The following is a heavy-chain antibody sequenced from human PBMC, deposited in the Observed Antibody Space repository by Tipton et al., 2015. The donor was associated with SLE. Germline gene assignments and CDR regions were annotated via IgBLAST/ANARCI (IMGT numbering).Heavy chain of an antibody. D-gene: IGHD6-6*01. V-gene: IGHV4-39*07. Sequence: TLSLTCTVSGGSISSSSYYWGWFRQPPGKGLEWIGSIYYSGSTYYNPSLKSRVTISVDTSENQFSLKLSSLTAADTAVYYCARLLGQLGGGDYWGQGTLVTVSS. J-gene: IGHJ4*02. CDR1: GGSISSSSYY. CDR2: IYYSGST. CDR3: ARLLGQLGGGDY.